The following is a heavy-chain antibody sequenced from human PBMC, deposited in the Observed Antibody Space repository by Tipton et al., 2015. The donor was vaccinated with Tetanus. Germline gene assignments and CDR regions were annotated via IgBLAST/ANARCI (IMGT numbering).Heavy chain of an antibody. V-gene: IGHV1-18*01. CDR2: IRAHNGDT. J-gene: IGHJ4*02. D-gene: IGHD2-2*01. Sequence: QLVQSGAEVKMPGDSVKVSCKASFGSTFNSFIITWVRQAPGQGLEWMGWIRAHNGDTKYAQKFQGRVTLTTDTSTMTAYMEVRSLRSDDTAVYSCARDDCGSTSCLFYWGQGTLVTVSS. CDR1: FGSTFNSFI. CDR3: ARDDCGSTSCLFY.